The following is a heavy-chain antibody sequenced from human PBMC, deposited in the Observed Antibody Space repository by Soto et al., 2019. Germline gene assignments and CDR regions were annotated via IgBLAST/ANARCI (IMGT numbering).Heavy chain of an antibody. CDR1: GGSISSYY. CDR2: IYYSGST. Sequence: QVQLQESGPGLVKPSETLSLTCTVSGGSISSYYWSWIRQPPGKGLEWIGYIYYSGSTNYNPSLKSRVTISVDTSKNQFSLKLSSVTATDTAVYYCARSTPRANEFDYWGQGTLVTVSS. D-gene: IGHD1-1*01. CDR3: ARSTPRANEFDY. V-gene: IGHV4-59*08. J-gene: IGHJ4*02.